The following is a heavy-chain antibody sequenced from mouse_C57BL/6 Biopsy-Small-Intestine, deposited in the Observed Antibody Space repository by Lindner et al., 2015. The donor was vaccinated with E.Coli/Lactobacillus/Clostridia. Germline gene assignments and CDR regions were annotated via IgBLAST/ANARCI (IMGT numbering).Heavy chain of an antibody. CDR3: ARQGGGDAMDY. D-gene: IGHD1-1*02. CDR1: GYTFTNYW. Sequence: VQLQESGAELVRPGTSVKMSCKAPGYTFTNYWIGWAKQRPGHGLEWIGDIYPGGGYTNYNEKFKGKATLTADKSSSTAYMQFSSLTSEDSAIYYCARQGGGDAMDYWGQGTSVTVSS. V-gene: IGHV1-63*01. J-gene: IGHJ4*01. CDR2: IYPGGGYT.